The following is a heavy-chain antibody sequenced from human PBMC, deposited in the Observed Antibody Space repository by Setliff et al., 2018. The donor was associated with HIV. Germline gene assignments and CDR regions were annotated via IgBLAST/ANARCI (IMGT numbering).Heavy chain of an antibody. Sequence: GGSLRLSCEASGFPLYTYDMNWVRQAPGKALEWISFISHGGATKYYADSVKGRFTISRDNAKNSLYLVMNDLRADDTATYYCARVFSPTGTLSPGFDYWGQGTLVTVSS. D-gene: IGHD1-1*01. CDR3: ARVFSPTGTLSPGFDY. V-gene: IGHV3-48*01. CDR2: ISHGGATK. CDR1: GFPLYTYD. J-gene: IGHJ4*02.